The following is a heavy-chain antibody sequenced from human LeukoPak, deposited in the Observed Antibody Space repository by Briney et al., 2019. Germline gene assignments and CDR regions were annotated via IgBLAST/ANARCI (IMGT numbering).Heavy chain of an antibody. CDR3: ARESAGLSAKTYYYDSSGYYYEFDY. J-gene: IGHJ4*02. CDR2: ISGSGGST. V-gene: IGHV3-23*01. CDR1: GFTFTSYA. D-gene: IGHD3-22*01. Sequence: GGSLRLSCAASGFTFTSYAMSWVRQAPGKGLEWVSAISGSGGSTYHADSVKGRFTISRDNAKNSLYLQMNSLRDEDTAVYYCARESAGLSAKTYYYDSSGYYYEFDYWGQGTLVTVSS.